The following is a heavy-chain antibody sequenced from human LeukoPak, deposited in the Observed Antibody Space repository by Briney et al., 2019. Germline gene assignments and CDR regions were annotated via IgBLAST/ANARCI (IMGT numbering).Heavy chain of an antibody. Sequence: PGASLRLSCAASGFTFSSYAMSWVRQAPGKGLEWVSAISGSGGSTYYADSVKGRFTISRDNSKNTLYLQMNSLRAEDTAVYYCAKGDRCSGYDDSFDYWGQGTLVTVSS. D-gene: IGHD5-12*01. CDR1: GFTFSSYA. J-gene: IGHJ4*02. V-gene: IGHV3-23*01. CDR3: AKGDRCSGYDDSFDY. CDR2: ISGSGGST.